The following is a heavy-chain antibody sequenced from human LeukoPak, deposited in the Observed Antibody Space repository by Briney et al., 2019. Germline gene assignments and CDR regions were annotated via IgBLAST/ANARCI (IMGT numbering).Heavy chain of an antibody. Sequence: GGSLRLSCAASGFTFDDYAMHWVRQAPGKGLEWVSAISGSGGNTYYIDSVKGRFTISRDNSKNTLDLQMNSLRAEDTAVYYCAKDGRRISMIGVVRRGHYFDYWGQGILVTVSS. CDR2: ISGSGGNT. CDR3: AKDGRRISMIGVVRRGHYFDY. CDR1: GFTFDDYA. D-gene: IGHD3-22*01. V-gene: IGHV3-23*01. J-gene: IGHJ4*02.